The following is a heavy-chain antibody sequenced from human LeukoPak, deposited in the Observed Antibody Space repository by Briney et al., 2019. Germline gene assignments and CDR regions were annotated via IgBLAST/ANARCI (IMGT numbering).Heavy chain of an antibody. Sequence: ASVTVSCKASGYTFTGYYMHWVRQAPGQGLEWMGWINPNSGGTNYAQKFQGWVTMTRDTSISTAYTELSRLRSDDTAVYYCARGDIVATTNLDYWGQGTLVTVSS. J-gene: IGHJ4*02. CDR1: GYTFTGYY. CDR2: INPNSGGT. V-gene: IGHV1-2*04. D-gene: IGHD5-12*01. CDR3: ARGDIVATTNLDY.